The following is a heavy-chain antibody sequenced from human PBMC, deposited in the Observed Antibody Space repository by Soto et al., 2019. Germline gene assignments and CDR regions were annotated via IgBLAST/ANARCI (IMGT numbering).Heavy chain of an antibody. CDR2: IWYDGSNK. J-gene: IGHJ6*02. V-gene: IGHV3-33*01. CDR1: GFTFSSYG. CDR3: ARDGLVVHYYYGMDV. D-gene: IGHD2-8*02. Sequence: PGGSLRLSCAASGFTFSSYGMHWVRQAPGKGLEWVAVIWYDGSNKYYADSVKGRFTISRDNSKNTLYLQMNSLRAEDTAVYYCARDGLVVHYYYGMDVWGQGTTVTVSS.